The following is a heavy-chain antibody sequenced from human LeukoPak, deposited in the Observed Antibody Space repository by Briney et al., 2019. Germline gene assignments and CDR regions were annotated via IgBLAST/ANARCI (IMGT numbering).Heavy chain of an antibody. CDR3: ARVSWFPGTSYYYMDV. D-gene: IGHD1-1*01. Sequence: SETLSLTCTVSGGSFSTYYWSWIRQPPGKGLEWIGYIQYSGSTNYNPSLKSRVAISVDTSKNQFSLKLSSVTAADTAVYYCARVSWFPGTSYYYMDVWGKGTTVTVSS. CDR1: GGSFSTYY. J-gene: IGHJ6*03. CDR2: IQYSGST. V-gene: IGHV4-59*01.